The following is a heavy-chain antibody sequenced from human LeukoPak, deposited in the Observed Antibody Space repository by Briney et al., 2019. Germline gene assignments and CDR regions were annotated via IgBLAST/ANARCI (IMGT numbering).Heavy chain of an antibody. V-gene: IGHV1-8*03. CDR3: ATSLPLYYDFWSGYDAFDI. Sequence: ASVKVSCKASGYTFTSYDINWVRQATGQGLEWMGWMNPNSGNTGYAQKFQGRVTITRNTSISTAYMELSSLRSEDTAVYYCATSLPLYYDFWSGYDAFDIWGQGTMVTVSS. CDR2: MNPNSGNT. D-gene: IGHD3-3*01. J-gene: IGHJ3*02. CDR1: GYTFTSYD.